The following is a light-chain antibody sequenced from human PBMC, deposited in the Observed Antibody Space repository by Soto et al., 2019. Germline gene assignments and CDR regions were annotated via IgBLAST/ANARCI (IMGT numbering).Light chain of an antibody. V-gene: IGKV3-11*01. Sequence: EIVLTQSPATLSLSPGERATLSCRAGQSVSNYLAWYQQKPGRAPRRLIYDVSNRATGIPARFSGSGSGTEFTLTVSSLGPEYFAVYYCPQCKNWPLTFDGGTRVEIK. J-gene: IGKJ4*01. CDR1: QSVSNY. CDR3: PQCKNWPLT. CDR2: DVS.